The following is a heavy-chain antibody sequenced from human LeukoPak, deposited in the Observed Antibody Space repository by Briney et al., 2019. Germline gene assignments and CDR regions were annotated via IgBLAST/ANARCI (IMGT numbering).Heavy chain of an antibody. CDR2: INPNSGGT. Sequence: ASVKVSCKASGYTFTGYYMHWVRQAPGQGLEWMGWINPNSGGTNYAQKFQGRVTMTRDTCISTAYMELSRLRSDDTAVYYCARDDGRATNSDYWGQGTLVTVSS. D-gene: IGHD1-26*01. V-gene: IGHV1-2*02. CDR1: GYTFTGYY. CDR3: ARDDGRATNSDY. J-gene: IGHJ4*02.